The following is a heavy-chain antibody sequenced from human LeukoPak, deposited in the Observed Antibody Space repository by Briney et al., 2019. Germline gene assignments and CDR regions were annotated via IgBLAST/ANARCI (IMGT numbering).Heavy chain of an antibody. CDR2: IYYSGGT. Sequence: SETLSLTCTVSGGSISSSSYYWGWIRQPPGKGLEWIGSIYYSGGTYYNPSLKSRVTISVDTSKNQFSLKLSSVTAADTAVYYCASLVRGVIITRYWGQGTLVTVSS. CDR1: GGSISSSSYY. V-gene: IGHV4-39*01. CDR3: ASLVRGVIITRY. D-gene: IGHD3-10*01. J-gene: IGHJ4*02.